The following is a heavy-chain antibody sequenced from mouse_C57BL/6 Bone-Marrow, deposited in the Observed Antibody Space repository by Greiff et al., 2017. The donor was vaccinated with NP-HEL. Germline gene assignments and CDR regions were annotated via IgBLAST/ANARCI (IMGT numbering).Heavy chain of an antibody. V-gene: IGHV1-69*01. CDR1: GYTFTSYW. Sequence: VQLQQPGAELVMPGASVKLSCKASGYTFTSYWMHWVKQRPGQGLEWIGEIYPSDSYTNYNQKCKGKSTLTVDKSSSTAYMQLSSLTSEDSAVYYCARWGADYYLDYWGQGTTLTVAS. J-gene: IGHJ2*01. CDR3: ARWGADYYLDY. CDR2: IYPSDSYT.